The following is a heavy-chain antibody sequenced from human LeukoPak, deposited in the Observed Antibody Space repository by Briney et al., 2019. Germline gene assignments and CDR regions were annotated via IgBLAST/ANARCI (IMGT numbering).Heavy chain of an antibody. CDR3: ARDGELEVFDY. V-gene: IGHV3-33*01. D-gene: IGHD1-1*01. CDR1: GXTFSSYG. J-gene: IGHJ4*02. Sequence: PGGSLRLSCAASGXTFSSYGMHWVLQAPGKGLEWVALIWYDGSNKYYADSVKGRFTISRDNSKNTLYLQMNSLRAEDTAVYYCARDGELEVFDYWGQGTLVTVSS. CDR2: IWYDGSNK.